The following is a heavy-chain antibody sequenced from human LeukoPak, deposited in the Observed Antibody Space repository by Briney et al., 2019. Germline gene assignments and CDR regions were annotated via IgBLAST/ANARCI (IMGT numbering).Heavy chain of an antibody. CDR3: AKMYDILTGYYLFDY. Sequence: GGSLRLSCAGSGFTFRDYAMSWVRQAPGQGLEWVSTITGGGDSTYYADSVKGRFTISRDNSKNTLYLQMNSLRAEDTAVYYCAKMYDILTGYYLFDYWGQGTLVTVSS. D-gene: IGHD3-9*01. V-gene: IGHV3-23*01. CDR2: ITGGGDST. J-gene: IGHJ4*02. CDR1: GFTFRDYA.